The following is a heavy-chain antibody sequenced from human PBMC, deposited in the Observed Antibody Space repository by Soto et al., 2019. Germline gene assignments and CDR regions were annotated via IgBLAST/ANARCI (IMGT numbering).Heavy chain of an antibody. CDR2: INHSGST. V-gene: IGHV4-34*01. D-gene: IGHD3-10*01. Sequence: QVQLQQWGAGLFKHSETLSLTCAVYGGSFSGYYWSWIRQPPGKGLEWIGEINHSGSTNYNPSLKRRAAISVDTYTNQFSLKLGSVTAADTAVYYCARDLLLSWYGSGSYFYFDYWGQGTLVIVSS. CDR3: ARDLLLSWYGSGSYFYFDY. CDR1: GGSFSGYY. J-gene: IGHJ4*02.